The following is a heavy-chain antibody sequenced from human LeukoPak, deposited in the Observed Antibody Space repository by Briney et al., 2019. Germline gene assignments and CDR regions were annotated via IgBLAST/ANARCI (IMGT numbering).Heavy chain of an antibody. CDR3: ARAVLRFLEWPHKPFGFNWFDP. Sequence: SETLSLTCAVYGGSFSGYYWSWIRQPPGKGLEWIGEINHSGSTNYNPSLKSRVTISVDTSKNQFSLKLRSVTAADTAVYYCARAVLRFLEWPHKPFGFNWFDPWGQGTLVTVSS. V-gene: IGHV4-34*01. CDR2: INHSGST. J-gene: IGHJ5*02. CDR1: GGSFSGYY. D-gene: IGHD3-3*01.